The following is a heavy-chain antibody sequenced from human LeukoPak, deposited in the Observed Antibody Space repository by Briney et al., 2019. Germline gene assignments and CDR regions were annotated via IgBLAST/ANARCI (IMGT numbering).Heavy chain of an antibody. CDR3: ARGRRGRVRIAVAGTSPFDY. J-gene: IGHJ4*02. Sequence: SETLSITCAVYGGSFSGYYWSWIRQPPGKGLEWIGEINHSGSTNYNPSLKSRVTISVDTSKNQFSLKLSSVTAADTAVYYCARGRRGRVRIAVAGTSPFDYWGQGTLDTVSS. CDR2: INHSGST. D-gene: IGHD6-19*01. CDR1: GGSFSGYY. V-gene: IGHV4-34*01.